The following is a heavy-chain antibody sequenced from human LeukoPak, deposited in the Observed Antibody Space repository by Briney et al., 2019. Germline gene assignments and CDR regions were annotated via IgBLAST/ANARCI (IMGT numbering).Heavy chain of an antibody. Sequence: GGSLRLSCAASGFTFSSYAMHWVRQAPGKGLEWVAGISSDGSNKYYADSVKGRFTISRDNSKNTLYLQMNSLRAEDTAVYYCARDYRAFEYWGQGPLVRVSS. D-gene: IGHD1-14*01. CDR3: ARDYRAFEY. CDR2: ISSDGSNK. CDR1: GFTFSSYA. J-gene: IGHJ4*02. V-gene: IGHV3-30-3*01.